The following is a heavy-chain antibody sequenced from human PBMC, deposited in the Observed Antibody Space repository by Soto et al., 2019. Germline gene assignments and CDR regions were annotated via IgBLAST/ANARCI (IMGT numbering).Heavy chain of an antibody. CDR3: ARDKARVAAADTPDY. CDR2: ISAYNGNT. V-gene: IGHV1-18*01. CDR1: GYTFTSYG. D-gene: IGHD6-13*01. J-gene: IGHJ4*02. Sequence: QVQLVQSGAEVKKPGASVKVSCKASGYTFTSYGISWVRQAPGQGLEWMGWISAYNGNTNYAQKLQGRVTITTDTSTSTAYMELGSLRSDDTAVYYCARDKARVAAADTPDYWGQGTMVTFCS.